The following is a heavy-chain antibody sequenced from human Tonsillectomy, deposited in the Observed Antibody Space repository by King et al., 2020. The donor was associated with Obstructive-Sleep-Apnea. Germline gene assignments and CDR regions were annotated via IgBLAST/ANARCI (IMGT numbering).Heavy chain of an antibody. CDR3: TSALGSRALRDNWFDL. D-gene: IGHD3-10*01. J-gene: IGHJ5*02. CDR1: GFIFSDYD. V-gene: IGHV3-21*01. Sequence: VQLVESGGGLVKPGGSLRLSCAASGFIFSDYDMNWVRRAPGKGLEWVSSITTISHYIYYADSVKGRFTISRDNANNLVYLQMSSLSAEDTAMYYCTSALGSRALRDNWFDLWGQGTLVTVSS. CDR2: ITTISHYI.